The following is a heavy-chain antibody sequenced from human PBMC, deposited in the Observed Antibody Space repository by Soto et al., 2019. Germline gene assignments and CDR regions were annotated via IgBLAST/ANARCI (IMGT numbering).Heavy chain of an antibody. CDR3: GKVLIGATRHTDVDS. CDR1: GVSLNSGHYY. Sequence: PSETLSLTCTVSGVSLNSGHYYWVWIRQSPRKGLAWIASIYYDESTYYNPSLKSRVTISTDKPKNQFSLTLKSVTAADTAVYYCGKVLIGATRHTDVDSWGQGALVTVSS. D-gene: IGHD2-15*01. J-gene: IGHJ4*02. V-gene: IGHV4-39*01. CDR2: IYYDEST.